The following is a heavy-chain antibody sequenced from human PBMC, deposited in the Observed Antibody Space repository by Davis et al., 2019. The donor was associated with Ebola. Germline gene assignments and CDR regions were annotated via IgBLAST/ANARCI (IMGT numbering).Heavy chain of an antibody. Sequence: ASVKVSCKASGYTFTSYDINWVRQATGQGLEWMGWMNPNSGNTGYAQKFQGRVTMTRNTSISTAYMEVSSLRSEDTAVYYCARGRYCTSTTCLYDAFDIWGQGTMVTVSS. CDR1: GYTFTSYD. CDR3: ARGRYCTSTTCLYDAFDI. V-gene: IGHV1-8*01. CDR2: MNPNSGNT. J-gene: IGHJ3*02. D-gene: IGHD2-2*01.